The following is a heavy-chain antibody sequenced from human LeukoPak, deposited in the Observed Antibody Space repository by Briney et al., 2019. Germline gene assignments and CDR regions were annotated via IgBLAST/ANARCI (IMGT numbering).Heavy chain of an antibody. V-gene: IGHV3-66*01. Sequence: GGSLRLSCAASGFTVSSNYMSWVRQAPGKGLEWVSVIYSGGSTYYADSVKGRFTISRDNAKNSLYLQMNSLRAEDTAVYYCARGATVLRFLEWLHKYYFDYWGQGTLVTVSS. D-gene: IGHD3-3*01. CDR1: GFTVSSNY. J-gene: IGHJ4*02. CDR3: ARGATVLRFLEWLHKYYFDY. CDR2: IYSGGST.